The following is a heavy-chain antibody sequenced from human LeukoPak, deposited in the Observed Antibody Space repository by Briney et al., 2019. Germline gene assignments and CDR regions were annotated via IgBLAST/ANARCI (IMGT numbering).Heavy chain of an antibody. CDR3: ARAGIEQQLTLTGDIYYYYMDV. Sequence: SETLSLTCTVSGGSISSYYWSWIRQPPGKGLEWIGYIYYSGSTNYNPSLMSRVTISVDTSKNQFSLKLSSVTAADTAVYYCARAGIEQQLTLTGDIYYYYMDVWGKGTTVTVSS. J-gene: IGHJ6*03. V-gene: IGHV4-59*01. D-gene: IGHD6-13*01. CDR2: IYYSGST. CDR1: GGSISSYY.